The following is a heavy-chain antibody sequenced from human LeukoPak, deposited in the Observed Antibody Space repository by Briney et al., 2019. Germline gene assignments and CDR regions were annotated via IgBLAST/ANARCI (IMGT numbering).Heavy chain of an antibody. CDR2: IIPIFGTA. V-gene: IGHV1-69*13. CDR3: ARDSHYYDPGGYYSRGEYYHHGMDA. D-gene: IGHD3-22*01. J-gene: IGHJ6*02. Sequence: SVKVSCKASGGTFSSYAISWVRQAPGQGLDWMGGIIPIFGTANYAQKFQGRVTITADESTNTAYMELNSPRSEGTAVYYCARDSHYYDPGGYYSRGEYYHHGMDAWGQGTTVTASS. CDR1: GGTFSSYA.